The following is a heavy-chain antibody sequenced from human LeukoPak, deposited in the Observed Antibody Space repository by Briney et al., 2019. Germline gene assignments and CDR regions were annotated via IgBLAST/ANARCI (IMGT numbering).Heavy chain of an antibody. D-gene: IGHD6-13*01. J-gene: IGHJ4*02. CDR3: ATRLGGYSSTIDY. V-gene: IGHV4-34*01. CDR2: INHSRST. CDR1: YX. Sequence: YXWXWLRQPXGRGLELIGEINHSRSTNYNPSLKSRVTISVDTSKNQFSLKLSSVTAADTAVYYCATRLGGYSSTIDYWGQGTLVTVSS.